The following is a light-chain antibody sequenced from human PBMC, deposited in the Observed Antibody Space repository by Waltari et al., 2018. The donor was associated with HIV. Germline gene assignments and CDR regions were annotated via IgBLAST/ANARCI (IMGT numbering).Light chain of an antibody. J-gene: IGKJ4*01. V-gene: IGKV3D-15*01. CDR1: QNVDDK. CDR2: HSS. Sequence: DILLTQSPATISVSPGGRVTVSCRASQNVDDKLAWYQQKPGQSPRLLIYHSSVRAAGAPTRFGGAGSATNFTLTITSLQSEDFALYFFQQYHHWPPLTFGGGSRVELK. CDR3: QQYHHWPPLT.